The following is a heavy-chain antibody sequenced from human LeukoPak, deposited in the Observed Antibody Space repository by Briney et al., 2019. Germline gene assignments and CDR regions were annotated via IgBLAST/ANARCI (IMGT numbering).Heavy chain of an antibody. CDR1: GYRFTSYW. V-gene: IGHV5-10-1*01. D-gene: IGHD4-17*01. J-gene: IGHJ4*02. Sequence: GESLKISCQGSGYRFTSYWISWVRQMPGKGLEWMRRIDPSDSYTKYSLSFQGHVTLSADESISTAYLQWSSLKASDTAMYYCARLEYGDYVHASWGQETLVTVSS. CDR2: IDPSDSYT. CDR3: ARLEYGDYVHAS.